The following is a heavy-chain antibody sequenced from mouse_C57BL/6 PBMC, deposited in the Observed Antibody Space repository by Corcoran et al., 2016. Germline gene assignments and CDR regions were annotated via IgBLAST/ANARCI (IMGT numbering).Heavy chain of an antibody. CDR2: INPNNGGT. V-gene: IGHV1-26*01. CDR3: ARDERYRRFTY. CDR1: GYTFTDYY. D-gene: IGHD2-14*01. J-gene: IGHJ3*01. Sequence: EVQLQQSGPELVKPGASVKISCKASGYTFTDYYMNWVKQSHGKSLEWIGDINPNNGGTSYNQKFKGKATLTVDKSSSTAYMELRSLTSEDSAVYYCARDERYRRFTYWGQGTLVTVSA.